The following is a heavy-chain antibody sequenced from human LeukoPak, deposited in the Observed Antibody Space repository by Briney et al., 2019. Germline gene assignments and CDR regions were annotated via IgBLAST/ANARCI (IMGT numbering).Heavy chain of an antibody. Sequence: SETLSLTCAVSGYSISSGYYWSWIRQPPGKGLEWIGYIYYSGSTNYNPSLKSRVTISVDTSKNRFSLKLSSVTAADTAVYYCARSTTVTTWGVWFDPWGQGTLVTVSS. V-gene: IGHV4-38-2*01. CDR3: ARSTTVTTWGVWFDP. J-gene: IGHJ5*02. CDR1: GYSISSGYY. CDR2: IYYSGST. D-gene: IGHD4-11*01.